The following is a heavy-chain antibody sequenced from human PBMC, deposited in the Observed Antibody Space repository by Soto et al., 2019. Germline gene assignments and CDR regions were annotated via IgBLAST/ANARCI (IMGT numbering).Heavy chain of an antibody. CDR3: AKGRWAREAALDY. CDR2: ISGSGGST. CDR1: GFTFSSYA. Sequence: EVQLLESGGGLVQPGGSLRLSCAASGFTFSSYAMSWVRQAPGKGLEWVSAISGSGGSTYYADSVKGRFTISRDNSKNTLYLQMNSLRAEDTAVDYCAKGRWAREAALDYWGQGTLVTVSS. D-gene: IGHD1-26*01. V-gene: IGHV3-23*01. J-gene: IGHJ4*02.